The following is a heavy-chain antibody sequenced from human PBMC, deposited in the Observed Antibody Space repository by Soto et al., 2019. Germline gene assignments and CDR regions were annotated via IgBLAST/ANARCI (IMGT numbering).Heavy chain of an antibody. CDR1: GFTFDDYA. CDR2: ISWNSGSI. D-gene: IGHD3-22*01. J-gene: IGHJ4*02. Sequence: GGSLRLSCAASGFTFDDYAVHWVRQAPGKGLEWVSGISWNSGSIGYADSVKGRFTISRDNAKNSLYLQMNSLRAEDTALYYCAKADYYDSSGYSFDYWGQGTLVTVSS. V-gene: IGHV3-9*01. CDR3: AKADYYDSSGYSFDY.